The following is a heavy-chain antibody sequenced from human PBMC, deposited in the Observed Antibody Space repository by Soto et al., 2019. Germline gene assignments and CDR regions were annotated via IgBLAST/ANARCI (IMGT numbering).Heavy chain of an antibody. Sequence: WGSLRLSCAASGFTFSTYGMHWVRQAPGKGLEWVAVIWSNVKNKYYAESVKGRFTISRDNSKNTLDLQMSSLRAEDTAVYYCVRERGPFDAFEIWGQGTLVIVSS. CDR3: VRERGPFDAFEI. V-gene: IGHV3-33*01. J-gene: IGHJ3*02. CDR1: GFTFSTYG. CDR2: IWSNVKNK.